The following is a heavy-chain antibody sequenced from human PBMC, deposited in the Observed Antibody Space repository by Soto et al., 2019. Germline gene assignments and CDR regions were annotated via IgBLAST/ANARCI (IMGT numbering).Heavy chain of an antibody. D-gene: IGHD2-15*01. V-gene: IGHV1-46*03. CDR2: INPSGGST. J-gene: IGHJ4*02. CDR1: GYTFTSYY. Sequence: ASVTVSCQASGYTFTSYYMHWVRQAPGQGLEWMGIINPSGGSTSYAQKFQGRVTMTRDTSASTVYMELSSLRSEDTAVYYCARAHSRDIPSNWGQGTLVTAPQ. CDR3: ARAHSRDIPSN.